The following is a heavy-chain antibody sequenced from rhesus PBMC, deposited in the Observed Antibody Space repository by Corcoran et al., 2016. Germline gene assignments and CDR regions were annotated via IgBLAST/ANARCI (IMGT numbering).Heavy chain of an antibody. CDR2: ISWNSGTI. J-gene: IGHJ4*01. V-gene: IGHV3-134*01. CDR1: GFTFDDYA. D-gene: IGHD6-31*01. CDR3: TRTAADTFDY. Sequence: EVQLVESGGALAQPGESLRLSCAASGFTFDDYAMSWVRQAPGKGLGWVSRISWNSGTIYYADSVKGRFTISRDNAKNSLFLQMDRLRAEDTAVYYCTRTAADTFDYWGQGVLVTVSS.